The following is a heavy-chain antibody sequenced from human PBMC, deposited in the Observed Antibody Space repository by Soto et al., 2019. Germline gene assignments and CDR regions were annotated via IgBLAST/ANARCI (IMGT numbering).Heavy chain of an antibody. V-gene: IGHV1-69*13. D-gene: IGHD2-15*01. CDR1: GGTFSSDS. J-gene: IGHJ4*02. CDR3: ARSGGLDRDFNY. CDR2: IIPMFDTP. Sequence: ASVKVSCKACGGTFSSDSFSWVRQAPGQGLEWMGGIIPMFDTPIYAQKFQDRVTITADESTSTAYMQLSSLRSGDTAVYYCARSGGLDRDFNYWGQGSLVTVSS.